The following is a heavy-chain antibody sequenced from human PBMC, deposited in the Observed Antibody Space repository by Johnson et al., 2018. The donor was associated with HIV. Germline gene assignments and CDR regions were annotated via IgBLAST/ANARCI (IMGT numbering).Heavy chain of an antibody. CDR1: GFTVSSNY. CDR3: AKDSSVLLCFDI. V-gene: IGHV3-43D*03. CDR2: ISWDGGST. J-gene: IGHJ3*02. D-gene: IGHD3-10*01. Sequence: VQLVESGGGLVQPGGSLRLSCAASGFTVSSNYMSWVRQAPGKGLEWVSLISWDGGSTYYADSVKGRFTISRDNSKNSLYLQMNSLRAEDTASYYCAKDSSVLLCFDIWGQGTMVTVSS.